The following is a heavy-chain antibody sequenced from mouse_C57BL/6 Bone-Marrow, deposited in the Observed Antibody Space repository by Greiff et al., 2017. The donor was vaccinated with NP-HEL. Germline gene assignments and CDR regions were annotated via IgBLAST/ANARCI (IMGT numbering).Heavy chain of an antibody. CDR1: GFTFSDYY. CDR2: ISNGGGST. CDR3: ARHPLYYYGSSYWYFDV. D-gene: IGHD1-1*01. J-gene: IGHJ1*03. Sequence: EVKLVESGGGLVQPGGSLKLSCAASGFTFSDYYMYWVRQTPEMRLEWVAYISNGGGSTYYPDTVKGRFTISRDNAKNTLYLQMSRLKSEDTAMYYCARHPLYYYGSSYWYFDVWGTGTTVTVSS. V-gene: IGHV5-12*01.